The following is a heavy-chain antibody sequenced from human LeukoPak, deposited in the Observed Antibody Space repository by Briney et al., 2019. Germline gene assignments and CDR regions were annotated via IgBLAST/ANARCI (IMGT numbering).Heavy chain of an antibody. D-gene: IGHD2-21*01. CDR2: ISGSSSHI. CDR3: ARGYCGGDCYGD. CDR1: GFIFSSYA. Sequence: GGSLRLSCAASGFIFSSYAMNWVRQAPGKGLEWVSSISGSSSHIYYADSVEGRFTISRDNTKSSLYLQMNSLRAEDMAVYYCARGYCGGDCYGDWGQGTLVTVSS. V-gene: IGHV3-21*01. J-gene: IGHJ1*01.